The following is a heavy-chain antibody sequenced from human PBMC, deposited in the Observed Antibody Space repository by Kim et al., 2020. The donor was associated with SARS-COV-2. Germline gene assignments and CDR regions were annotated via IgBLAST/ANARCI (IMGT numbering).Heavy chain of an antibody. V-gene: IGHV3-33*01. Sequence: YYADSVKGRFTISRDNSKNTLYLQMTSLRAEDTAVYYCARDTSSWYYFDYWGQGTLVTVSS. D-gene: IGHD6-13*01. J-gene: IGHJ4*02. CDR3: ARDTSSWYYFDY.